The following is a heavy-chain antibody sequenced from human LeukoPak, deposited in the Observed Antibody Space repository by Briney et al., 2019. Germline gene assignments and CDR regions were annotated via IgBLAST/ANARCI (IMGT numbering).Heavy chain of an antibody. V-gene: IGHV3-48*01. CDR2: ISGGGGRSSI. Sequence: GGSLRLSCAASGFTFSTYSMKWVRQAPGKGLEWVSYISGGGGRSSIYYADSVKGRFTISRDNAKNSLYLQMNSLRAEDTAVYYCARANYGSGYVFDYWGQGTLVSVSS. CDR3: ARANYGSGYVFDY. CDR1: GFTFSTYS. D-gene: IGHD3-10*01. J-gene: IGHJ4*02.